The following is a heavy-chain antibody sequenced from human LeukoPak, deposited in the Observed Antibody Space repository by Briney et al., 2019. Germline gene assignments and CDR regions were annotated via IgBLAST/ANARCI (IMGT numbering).Heavy chain of an antibody. V-gene: IGHV3-23*01. D-gene: IGHD2-15*01. CDR1: GLTFSSYA. J-gene: IGHJ4*02. CDR2: ISGSGGST. Sequence: GGSLRLSCAASGLTFSSYAMRWVRQAPGKGLECVSAISGSGGSTYYADSVRGRFTISRDNSKNTLYLQMNSLRAEDTAVYYCAKIGVVAAAPAYYWGQGTLVTVSS. CDR3: AKIGVVAAAPAYY.